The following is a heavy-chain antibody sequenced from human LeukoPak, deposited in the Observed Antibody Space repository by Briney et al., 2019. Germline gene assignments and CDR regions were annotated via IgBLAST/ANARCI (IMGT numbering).Heavy chain of an antibody. J-gene: IGHJ4*02. V-gene: IGHV4-38-2*01. Sequence: SETLSLTCAVSGYSISSGYYWGWIRQPPGKGLEWIGSIYDSGSTYYNPSLKSRVTISVDTSKNQFSLKLSSVTAADTAVYYCARLAYVVAQYYFDYWGQGTLVTVSS. D-gene: IGHD5-12*01. CDR2: IYDSGST. CDR3: ARLAYVVAQYYFDY. CDR1: GYSISSGYY.